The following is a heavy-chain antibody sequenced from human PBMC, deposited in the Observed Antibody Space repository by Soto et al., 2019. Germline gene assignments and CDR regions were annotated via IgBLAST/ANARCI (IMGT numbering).Heavy chain of an antibody. J-gene: IGHJ4*02. CDR2: IIYNGDTS. Sequence: EVQLLEAGGGLIQPGGSLRLSCSASGFNFGDYGMSWVRQAPGKGLEWLSAIIYNGDTSYYADSVRGRFTISRDNSKNTLYLQLNDLGAADTAIYYCAKDYDYGDSLPYDCWGQGTLVTVSP. CDR3: AKDYDYGDSLPYDC. CDR1: GFNFGDYG. D-gene: IGHD4-17*01. V-gene: IGHV3-23*01.